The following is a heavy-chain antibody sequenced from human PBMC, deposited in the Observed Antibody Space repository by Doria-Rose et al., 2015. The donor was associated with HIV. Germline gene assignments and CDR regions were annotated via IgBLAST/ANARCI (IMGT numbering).Heavy chain of an antibody. V-gene: IGHV2-26*01. CDR3: ARIKSSRWYHKYYFDF. D-gene: IGHD6-13*01. CDR1: GVSLSSPGMG. Sequence: QITLKESGPVLVKPTETLALTCTVSGVSLSSPGMGVSWTRQPPGKALGWLANIFSDDERSYKTSLKSRLTISRGTSKSQVVLTMTNMDPVDTATYYCARIKSSRWYHKYYFDFWGQGTLVIVSA. J-gene: IGHJ4*02. CDR2: IFSDDER.